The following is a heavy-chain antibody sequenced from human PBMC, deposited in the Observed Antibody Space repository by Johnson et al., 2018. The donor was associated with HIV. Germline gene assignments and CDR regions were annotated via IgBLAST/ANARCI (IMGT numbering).Heavy chain of an antibody. J-gene: IGHJ3*02. D-gene: IGHD5-24*01. CDR2: IRYDGSNK. CDR1: GFTFSSYG. CDR3: ARGQGRWLQLYHAFDI. Sequence: QVQLVESGGGVVQPGRSLRLSCAASGFTFSSYGMHWVRQAPGKGLEWVAFIRYDGSNKYYADSVKGRFTISRDNSKNTLYVQMSSLRAEDTAVYYCARGQGRWLQLYHAFDIWGPGTVVTVSS. V-gene: IGHV3-30*02.